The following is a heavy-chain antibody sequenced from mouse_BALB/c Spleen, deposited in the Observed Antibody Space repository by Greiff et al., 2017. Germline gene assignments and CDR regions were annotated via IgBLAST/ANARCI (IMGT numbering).Heavy chain of an antibody. CDR1: GFTFSSFG. J-gene: IGHJ3*01. Sequence: EVQGVESGGGLVQPGGSRKLSCAASGFTFSSFGMHWVRQAPEKGLEWVAYISSGSSTIYYADTVKGRFAISRDNPKNTLFLQMTSLRSEDTAMYYCARDVNYEGFAYWGQGTLVTVSA. D-gene: IGHD2-1*01. CDR2: ISSGSSTI. CDR3: ARDVNYEGFAY. V-gene: IGHV5-17*02.